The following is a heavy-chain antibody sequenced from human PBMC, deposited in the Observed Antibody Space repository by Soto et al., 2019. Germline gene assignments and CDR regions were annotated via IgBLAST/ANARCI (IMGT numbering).Heavy chain of an antibody. CDR3: ARHKDTSSRYLLPDF. D-gene: IGHD6-13*01. Sequence: LETLSLTCTVSGGSISSRSYYWGWIRQPPGKGLEWIGSIYYSGNAYYNPSLKSRVAVSVDTSKNQFSLKVTSVTATDTAVYYCARHKDTSSRYLLPDFWGQGTLVTVSS. V-gene: IGHV4-39*01. CDR1: GGSISSRSYY. J-gene: IGHJ4*02. CDR2: IYYSGNA.